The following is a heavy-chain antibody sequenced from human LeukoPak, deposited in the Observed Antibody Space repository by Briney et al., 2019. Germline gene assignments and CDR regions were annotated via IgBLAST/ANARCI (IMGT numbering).Heavy chain of an antibody. Sequence: PSETLSLTCAVYGGSFSGYYLSWIRQPPGKGLEWMGEINHSGSTNYNPSLKSRVTISVDTSKNQFSLKLSSVTAADTAVYYCARKTGSYEDCSGGSCYYRWFDPWGQGTLVTVSS. D-gene: IGHD2-15*01. CDR2: INHSGST. J-gene: IGHJ5*02. CDR3: ARKTGSYEDCSGGSCYYRWFDP. CDR1: GGSFSGYY. V-gene: IGHV4-34*01.